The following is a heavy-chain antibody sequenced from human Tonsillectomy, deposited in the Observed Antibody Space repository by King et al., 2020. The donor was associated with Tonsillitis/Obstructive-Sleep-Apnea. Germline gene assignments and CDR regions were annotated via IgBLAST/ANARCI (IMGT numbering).Heavy chain of an antibody. CDR3: ATPRNEGNYYYYYGMDV. D-gene: IGHD1-1*01. Sequence: VQLVESGGGVVQPGRSLRLSCAASGFTFSNYGMHWVRQAPGKGLEWVTLISYDGSDRYYTDSVKGRFTISRDNSKNTLYLQMNSLRAEDTAVYYCATPRNEGNYYYYYGMDVWGQGTTVTVSS. J-gene: IGHJ6*02. CDR1: GFTFSNYG. V-gene: IGHV3-30*03. CDR2: ISYDGSDR.